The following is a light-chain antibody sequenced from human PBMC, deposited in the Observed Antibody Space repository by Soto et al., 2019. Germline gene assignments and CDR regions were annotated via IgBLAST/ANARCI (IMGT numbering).Light chain of an antibody. J-gene: IGKJ4*01. Sequence: DIQMTQSPSSLSASVGXRVTITCRASQSVSRYLNWYQHKPGKAPELLIYATSNLQSEVPSRFSGSGSGPNFTLTVSSLQPEDFATYYCQQSYSTPLTFGGGTKVDIK. CDR1: QSVSRY. V-gene: IGKV1-39*01. CDR3: QQSYSTPLT. CDR2: ATS.